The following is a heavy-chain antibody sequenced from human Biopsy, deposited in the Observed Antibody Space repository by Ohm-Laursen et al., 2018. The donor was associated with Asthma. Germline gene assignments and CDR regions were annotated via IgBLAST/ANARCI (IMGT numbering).Heavy chain of an antibody. J-gene: IGHJ4*02. V-gene: IGHV3-23*01. CDR3: ARGDSSGWSHYYFDY. CDR2: ILGNGVTT. D-gene: IGHD6-19*01. CDR1: GFPFSTYA. Sequence: SLRLSCAASGFPFSTYAMSWARQAPGKGLEWVSSILGNGVTTYYVDSVKGRFTISRDFYKNTLYLQVDSLRAEDTAVYYCARGDSSGWSHYYFDYWGQGTLVTVSS.